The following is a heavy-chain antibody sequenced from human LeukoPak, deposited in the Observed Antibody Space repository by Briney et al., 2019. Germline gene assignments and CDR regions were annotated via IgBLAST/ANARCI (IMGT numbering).Heavy chain of an antibody. V-gene: IGHV4-39*01. CDR1: GGSTSSSNYY. CDR2: IYYSGNT. J-gene: IGHJ4*02. D-gene: IGHD6-19*01. CDR3: ARHSLAVTDDC. Sequence: SETLSLTCTVSGGSTSSSNYYWGWIRQPPGKGLEWIGSIYYSGNTYYNPSLSSRVSISVYTSRNQFSLRLSSVTAADTAIYYCARHSLAVTDDCWGQGTLVTVSS.